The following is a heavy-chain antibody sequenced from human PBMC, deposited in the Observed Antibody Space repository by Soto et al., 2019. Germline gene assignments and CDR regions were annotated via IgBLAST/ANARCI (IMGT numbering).Heavy chain of an antibody. V-gene: IGHV3-30-3*01. J-gene: IGHJ4*02. D-gene: IGHD1-20*01. CDR3: ARDGVSSTLYTWHYGTYFVY. Sequence: LRLSCAASGFTYSTYTMHWVRQAPGKGLEWVAVISYDGNNKFYADSVKGRFTISRDSTKQTLYLQMNSLRPDDTAMYYCARDGVSSTLYTWHYGTYFVYWGQGALVTVFS. CDR1: GFTYSTYT. CDR2: ISYDGNNK.